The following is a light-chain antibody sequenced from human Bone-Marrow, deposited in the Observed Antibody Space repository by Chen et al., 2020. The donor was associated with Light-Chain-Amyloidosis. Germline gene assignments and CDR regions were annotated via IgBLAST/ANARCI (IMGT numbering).Light chain of an antibody. CDR2: DVN. J-gene: IGLJ1*01. CDR3: CSYAGSYTYV. CDR1: SSDVGGYNY. Sequence: QSALTQPRSVSGSPGQSVTISCTGTSSDVGGYNYVSWYQHHPGKVPKLMIYDVNKRPSAVPDRFSGSKSGYTASLTISGLQAEDEADYFCCSYAGSYTYVFGTETKVTVL. V-gene: IGLV2-11*01.